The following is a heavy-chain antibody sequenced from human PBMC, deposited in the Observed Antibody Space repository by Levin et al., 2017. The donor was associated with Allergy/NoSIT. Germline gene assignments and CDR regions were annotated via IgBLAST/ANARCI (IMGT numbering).Heavy chain of an antibody. J-gene: IGHJ3*02. CDR2: IYWDDDK. Sequence: SGPTLVKPTQTLTLTCTFSGFSLSTSGVGVGWIRQPPGKALEWLALIYWDDDKRYSPSLKSRLTITKDTSKNQVVLTMTNMDPVDTATYYCAHIRVGPMNDAFDIWGQGTMVTVSS. V-gene: IGHV2-5*02. CDR3: AHIRVGPMNDAFDI. D-gene: IGHD1-26*01. CDR1: GFSLSTSGVG.